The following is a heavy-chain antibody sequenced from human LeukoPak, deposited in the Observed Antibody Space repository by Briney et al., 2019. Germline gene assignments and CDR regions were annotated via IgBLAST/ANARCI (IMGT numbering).Heavy chain of an antibody. J-gene: IGHJ6*02. CDR1: GFTVSGNY. CDR2: IYSGGST. V-gene: IGHV3-53*04. CDR3: ASGDGYNYGMDV. Sequence: GGSLRLSCAASGFTVSGNYMNWVRQAPGKGLEWVSVIYSGGSTYYADSVKGRFTISRHNSKNTLYLQMNSLRAEDTAVYYCASGDGYNYGMDVWGQGTTVTVSS. D-gene: IGHD5-24*01.